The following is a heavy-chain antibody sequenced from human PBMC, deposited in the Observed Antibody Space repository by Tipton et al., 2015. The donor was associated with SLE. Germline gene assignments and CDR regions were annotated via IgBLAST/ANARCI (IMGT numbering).Heavy chain of an antibody. V-gene: IGHV4-39*07. CDR2: INTGGGT. CDR1: GGSITSSSYF. Sequence: TLSLTCTVSGGSITSSSYFWGWIRQSPGKGLEWIGNINTGGGTYRNPSLMSRVTISVDTSKNQFSLKLSSVTAADTAVYYCARSQWEPGYMDVWGKGTTVTVSS. D-gene: IGHD1-26*01. CDR3: ARSQWEPGYMDV. J-gene: IGHJ6*03.